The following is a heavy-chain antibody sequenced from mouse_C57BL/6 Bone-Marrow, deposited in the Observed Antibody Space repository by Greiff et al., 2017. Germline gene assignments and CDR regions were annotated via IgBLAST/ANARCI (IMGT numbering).Heavy chain of an antibody. CDR2: INPYNGGT. CDR1: GYTFTDYY. J-gene: IGHJ2*01. V-gene: IGHV1-19*01. D-gene: IGHD1-1*01. CDR3: AVPIYYYGSSYPYYFDY. Sequence: EVQLQQSGPVLVKPGASVKMSCKASGYTFTDYYMNWVKQSHGKSLEWIGVINPYNGGTSYNQKFKGKATLTVDKSSSTAYMELNSLTSEDSAVYYCAVPIYYYGSSYPYYFDYGGQGTTLTVSS.